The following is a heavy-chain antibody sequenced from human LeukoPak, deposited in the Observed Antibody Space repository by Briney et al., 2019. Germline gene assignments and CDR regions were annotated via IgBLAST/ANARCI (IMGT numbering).Heavy chain of an antibody. V-gene: IGHV1-8*01. J-gene: IGHJ6*03. Sequence: ASVKVSCKASGYTLTSYDINWVRQATGQGLKWMGWMNPNSGNTGYAQKFQGRVTMTRNNSISTAYMELSSLRTEDTAVDYCARSVSSGWYGFYYNDVWGKGTTVTVSS. CDR2: MNPNSGNT. D-gene: IGHD6-19*01. CDR1: GYTLTSYD. CDR3: ARSVSSGWYGFYYNDV.